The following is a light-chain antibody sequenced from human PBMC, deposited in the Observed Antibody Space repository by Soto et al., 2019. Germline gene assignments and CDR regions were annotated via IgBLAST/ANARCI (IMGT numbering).Light chain of an antibody. Sequence: DVQLTQTPSFLSASVGDRVTITCRASRDISTYLAWYQQKPGKAPKLLIYAASTVHTGVPSRFSGSGSGTEFTLTISSLQPEDFATFICQQINGYPLTFGGGTKVEI. V-gene: IGKV1-9*01. CDR1: RDISTY. CDR2: AAS. CDR3: QQINGYPLT. J-gene: IGKJ4*01.